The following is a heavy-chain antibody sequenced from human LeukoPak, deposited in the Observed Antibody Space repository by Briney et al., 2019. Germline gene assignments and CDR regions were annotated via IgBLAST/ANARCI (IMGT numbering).Heavy chain of an antibody. J-gene: IGHJ6*02. Sequence: GGSLRLSCVVSGFTFSSYAMNWVRQAPGKGLEWVSGITASGGSTYYTDSVKGRFTISRDNSKNTLFMQMNSLRDEDTALYYCAKYVGQSGSNYYGLDVWGQGTTVTVSS. D-gene: IGHD1-26*01. V-gene: IGHV3-23*01. CDR3: AKYVGQSGSNYYGLDV. CDR2: ITASGGST. CDR1: GFTFSSYA.